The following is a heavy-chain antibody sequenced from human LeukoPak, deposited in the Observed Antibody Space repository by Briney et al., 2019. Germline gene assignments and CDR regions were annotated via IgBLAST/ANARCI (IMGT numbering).Heavy chain of an antibody. CDR2: IKQDGSEK. D-gene: IGHD1-14*01. V-gene: IGHV3-7*01. CDR1: GFTFSSYW. Sequence: GGSLRLSCAASGFTFSSYWMCWVRRAPGKGLEWVANIKQDGSEKYYVDSVKGRFTISRDNAKNSLYLQMNSLRAEDTAVYYCATERFDGFDMWGQGTMVTVSS. CDR3: ATERFDGFDM. J-gene: IGHJ3*02.